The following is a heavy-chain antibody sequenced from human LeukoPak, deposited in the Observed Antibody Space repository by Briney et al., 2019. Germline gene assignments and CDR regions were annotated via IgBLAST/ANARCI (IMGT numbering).Heavy chain of an antibody. V-gene: IGHV3-43*02. J-gene: IGHJ4*02. CDR1: GFTFDDYA. D-gene: IGHD3-22*01. CDR3: VKEPHYYDRSGYF. CDR2: IGGDGGST. Sequence: GGSLRLSCAASGFTFDDYAMHWVRQAPGKGLEWVSLIGGDGGSTYYADSVKGRFTISRDNSKNSLFLQMKSLRTDDTALYYCVKEPHYYDRSGYFWGQGALVTVSS.